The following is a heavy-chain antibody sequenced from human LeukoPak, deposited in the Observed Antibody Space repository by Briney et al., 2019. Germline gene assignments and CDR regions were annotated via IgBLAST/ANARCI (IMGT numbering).Heavy chain of an antibody. CDR2: ISGSGGST. CDR3: AKDPSPYCSSTSCYVDY. CDR1: GFTFSSYA. Sequence: GGSLRLSCAASGFTFSSYAMSWVRRAPGKGLEWVSAISGSGGSTYYADSVKGRFTISRDNSKNTLYLQMNSLRAEDTAVYYCAKDPSPYCSSTSCYVDYWGREPWSPSPQ. J-gene: IGHJ4*02. D-gene: IGHD2-2*01. V-gene: IGHV3-23*01.